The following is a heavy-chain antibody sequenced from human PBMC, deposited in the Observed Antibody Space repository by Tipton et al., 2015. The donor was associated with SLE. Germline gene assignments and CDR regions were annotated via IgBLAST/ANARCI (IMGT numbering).Heavy chain of an antibody. D-gene: IGHD6-13*01. CDR1: GFTFSSYS. Sequence: SLRLSCAASGFTFSSYSMNWVRQAPGKGLGWVSSISSSSSYIYYADSVKGRFTISRDNAKNSLYLQMNSLRAEDTAVYYCARGSEGSSSWYGEDYWGQGTLVTVSS. CDR2: ISSSSSYI. J-gene: IGHJ4*02. V-gene: IGHV3-21*01. CDR3: ARGSEGSSSWYGEDY.